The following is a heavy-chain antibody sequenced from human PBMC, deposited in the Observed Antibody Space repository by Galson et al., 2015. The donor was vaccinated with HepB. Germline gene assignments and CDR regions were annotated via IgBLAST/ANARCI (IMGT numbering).Heavy chain of an antibody. J-gene: IGHJ3*02. Sequence: LTCAVSGGPISSGGYSWSWIRQPPGKGLEWIGYIYHSGSTYYNPSLKSRVTISVDRSKNQFSLKLSSVTAADTAVYYCASWKQLWGGAFDIWGQGTMVTVSS. D-gene: IGHD5-18*01. CDR2: IYHSGST. CDR1: GGPISSGGYS. CDR3: ASWKQLWGGAFDI. V-gene: IGHV4-30-2*01.